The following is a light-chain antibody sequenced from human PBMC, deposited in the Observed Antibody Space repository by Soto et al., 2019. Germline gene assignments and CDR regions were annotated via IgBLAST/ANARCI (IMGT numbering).Light chain of an antibody. CDR1: QSVSNNY. J-gene: IGKJ1*01. CDR3: QQYGSSSWT. CDR2: GAS. V-gene: IGKV3-20*01. Sequence: EIVLTQSPGTLSLSPGEIANLYCRSSQSVSNNYLAWYQQKPGQAPRLLIYGASNRATGIPARFSGSGSGTDFTLTISSLEPEDFAVYYCQQYGSSSWTCGQGTKVDIK.